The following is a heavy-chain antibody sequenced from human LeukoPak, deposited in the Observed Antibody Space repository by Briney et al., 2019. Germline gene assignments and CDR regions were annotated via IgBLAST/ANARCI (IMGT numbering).Heavy chain of an antibody. V-gene: IGHV4-39*07. CDR2: IYYSGST. J-gene: IGHJ4*02. CDR3: ARGVEYGSSWPYYFDY. D-gene: IGHD6-13*01. Sequence: SETLSLTCTVSGGSISSSSYYWGWIRQPPGKGLEWIGSIYYSGSTYYNPSLKSRVTISVDTSKNQFSLKLSSVTAADTAVYYCARGVEYGSSWPYYFDYWGQGTLVTVSS. CDR1: GGSISSSSYY.